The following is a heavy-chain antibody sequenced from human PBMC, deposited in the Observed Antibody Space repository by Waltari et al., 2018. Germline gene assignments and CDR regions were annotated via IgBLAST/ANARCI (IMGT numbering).Heavy chain of an antibody. D-gene: IGHD3-10*01. CDR3: ARDGGGSGSSRTRYFDY. Sequence: QVQLQQWGAGLLKPSETLSLTCAVYGGSFSGYYWSWIRQPPGKGLEWIGEINHSGSTSTNPALKSRVTISVDTSKNQFSLKLSSVTAADTAVYYCARDGGGSGSSRTRYFDYWGQGTLVTVSS. CDR2: INHSGST. J-gene: IGHJ4*02. V-gene: IGHV4-34*01. CDR1: GGSFSGYY.